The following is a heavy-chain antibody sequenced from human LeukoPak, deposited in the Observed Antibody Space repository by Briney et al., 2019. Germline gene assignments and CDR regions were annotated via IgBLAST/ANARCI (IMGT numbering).Heavy chain of an antibody. V-gene: IGHV3-33*06. J-gene: IGHJ4*02. D-gene: IGHD3-22*01. Sequence: GGSLRLSCAASGCTFSTYDMHWVRQAPGKGLEWVALIWYDGSNKHYADSVKGRFTISRDHSKNTLYLQMNSLRAEDTAVYYCAKDRSSGYYPPGDYWGQGTLVTVSS. CDR1: GCTFSTYD. CDR2: IWYDGSNK. CDR3: AKDRSSGYYPPGDY.